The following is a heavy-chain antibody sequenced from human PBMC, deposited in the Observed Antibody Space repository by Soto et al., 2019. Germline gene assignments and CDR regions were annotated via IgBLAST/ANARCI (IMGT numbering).Heavy chain of an antibody. CDR1: GFTFSSYA. J-gene: IGHJ5*02. CDR2: ISGSGGST. V-gene: IGHV3-23*01. Sequence: EVQLLESGGGLVQPGGSLRLSCAASGFTFSSYAMSWVRQAPGKGLEWVSAISGSGGSTYYADSVKGRFTISRDNSKKPLYLQVNSLRAEDTAVYYCAKDQYCSGGSCYRTNWFDPWGQGTLVTVSS. D-gene: IGHD2-15*01. CDR3: AKDQYCSGGSCYRTNWFDP.